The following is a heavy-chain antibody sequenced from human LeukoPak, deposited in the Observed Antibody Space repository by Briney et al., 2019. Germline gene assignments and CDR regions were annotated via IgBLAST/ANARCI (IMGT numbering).Heavy chain of an antibody. V-gene: IGHV3-9*01. J-gene: IGHJ4*02. CDR1: GFTFDDYA. D-gene: IGHD6-19*01. CDR3: AKDVEYSSGCIDY. Sequence: PGGSLRLSCAASGFTFDDYAMHWVRQAPGKGLEWVSGISWNRGSIGYADSVKGRFTISRDNAKNSLYLQMNSLRAEDTALYYCAKDVEYSSGCIDYWGQGTLVTVSS. CDR2: ISWNRGSI.